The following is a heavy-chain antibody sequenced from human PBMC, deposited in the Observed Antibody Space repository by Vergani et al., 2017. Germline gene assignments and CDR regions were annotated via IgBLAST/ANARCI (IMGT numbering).Heavy chain of an antibody. CDR1: GFTFSSSW. V-gene: IGHV3-7*01. CDR3: ARDTYSSSWEYYYYYYGMDV. CDR2: IKQDGSEK. J-gene: IGHJ6*02. Sequence: EVQLVESGGGLVQPGGSLRLSCAASGFTFSSSWMSWVRQAPGKGLEWVANIKQDGSEKYYVDSVKGRFTISRDNAKNSLYLQMNSLRAEDTAVYYCARDTYSSSWEYYYYYYGMDVWGQGTTVTVSS. D-gene: IGHD6-13*01.